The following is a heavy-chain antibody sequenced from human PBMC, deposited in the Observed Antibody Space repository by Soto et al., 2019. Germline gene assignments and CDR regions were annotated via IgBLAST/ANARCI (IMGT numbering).Heavy chain of an antibody. CDR2: IGTLSDT. D-gene: IGHD3-10*01. CDR3: SRGRSFSYDSTPPPMFDP. V-gene: IGHV3-13*01. CDR1: GFTFSTFD. Sequence: GGSLRLSCAGSGFTFSTFDIHWVRQAPGKGLEWVSGIGTLSDTFYAASVQGRFTISRQNAKNSVYLQMNSLRAGDTAFYYCSRGRSFSYDSTPPPMFDPWGQGTLVTVSS. J-gene: IGHJ5*02.